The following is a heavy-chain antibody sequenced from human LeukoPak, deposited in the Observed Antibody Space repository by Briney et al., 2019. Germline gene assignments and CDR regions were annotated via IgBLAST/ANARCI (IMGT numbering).Heavy chain of an antibody. CDR1: GFTFSSYA. CDR3: AERSGSLHYYEY. J-gene: IGHJ4*02. CDR2: ISGSGGST. V-gene: IGHV3-23*01. D-gene: IGHD1-26*01. Sequence: GGSLRLSCAASGFTFSSYAMSWVRQAPGKGLEWVSAISGSGGSTYYADSVKGRFTISRDNSKNTLYLQMNSLRAEDTAVYYCAERSGSLHYYEYWGQGTLVTVSS.